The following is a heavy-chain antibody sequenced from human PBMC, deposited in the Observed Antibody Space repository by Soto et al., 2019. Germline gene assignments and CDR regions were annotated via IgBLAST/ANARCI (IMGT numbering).Heavy chain of an antibody. Sequence: QVQLQESGPGLVKPSETLSLTCSVSGGSTSSYYWSWIRQPPGKGLEWIGYIYYSGSTDYSTALKSRVNMSIDTSQNQVSLKLTSVTTADTAVYYCAATPRYCGQGTLVTVSS. CDR2: IYYSGST. CDR3: AATPRY. V-gene: IGHV4-59*01. J-gene: IGHJ4*02. D-gene: IGHD2-15*01. CDR1: GGSTSSYY.